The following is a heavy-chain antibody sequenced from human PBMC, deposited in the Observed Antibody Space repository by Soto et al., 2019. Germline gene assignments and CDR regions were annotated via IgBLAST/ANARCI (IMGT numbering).Heavy chain of an antibody. D-gene: IGHD3-22*01. CDR2: ISAHTGSS. CDR1: GYTFTSSG. Sequence: QVQLVQSGAEVKKPGASVKVSCKASGYTFTSSGMSWVRQAPGQGLEWVGWISAHTGSSEYAQRVQDRVTMTTDRSTSTAYLDLRSLRSADTAVYYCARAFFYQGSDSRGYSFDAFDFWGPGTLVTVSS. J-gene: IGHJ3*01. V-gene: IGHV1-18*01. CDR3: ARAFFYQGSDSRGYSFDAFDF.